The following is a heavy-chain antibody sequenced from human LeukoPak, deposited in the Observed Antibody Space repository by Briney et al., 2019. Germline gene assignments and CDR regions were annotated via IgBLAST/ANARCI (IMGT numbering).Heavy chain of an antibody. D-gene: IGHD3-9*01. CDR2: IRSKAYGGTT. V-gene: IGHV3-49*03. Sequence: GGSLRLSCTASGFTFGDYAMSWFRQAPGKGLEWVGFIRSKAYGGTTEYAASVKGRFTISRDDSKSIAYLQMNSLKTEDTAVYYCTRARGYFDWLSSLYYFDYWGQGTLVTVSS. CDR1: GFTFGDYA. J-gene: IGHJ4*02. CDR3: TRARGYFDWLSSLYYFDY.